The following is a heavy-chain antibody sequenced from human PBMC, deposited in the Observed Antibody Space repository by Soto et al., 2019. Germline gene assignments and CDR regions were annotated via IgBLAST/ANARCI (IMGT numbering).Heavy chain of an antibody. V-gene: IGHV5-51*01. J-gene: IGHJ6*02. CDR1: GYIFANYW. D-gene: IGHD1-26*01. CDR3: ARQNHWGAFKLGMDV. Sequence: GDSLKISCQTSGYIFANYWVAWVRQMPGKGLEWMGFIYPDDSDTRYSPSFQGQVTISADKSINTAYLHWGSLKASDTAIYYCARQNHWGAFKLGMDVWGQGTTVTVSS. CDR2: IYPDDSDT.